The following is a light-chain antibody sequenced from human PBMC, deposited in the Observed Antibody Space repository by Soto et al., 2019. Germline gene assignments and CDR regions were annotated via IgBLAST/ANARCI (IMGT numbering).Light chain of an antibody. CDR3: QQYNNWPPLT. J-gene: IGKJ4*01. CDR1: QSVSSN. CDR2: GAS. Sequence: EIVMTQSPATLSVSPGERATLSCRASQSVSSNLAWYQQKPGQAPRLLIYGASTRANGIPARFSGSGSGTEFTLTISSLQSEDFAFYYCQQYNNWPPLTFGGGTKVEIK. V-gene: IGKV3-15*01.